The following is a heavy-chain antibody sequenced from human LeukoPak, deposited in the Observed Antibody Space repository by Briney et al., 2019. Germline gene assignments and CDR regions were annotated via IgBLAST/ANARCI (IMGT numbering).Heavy chain of an antibody. V-gene: IGHV4-34*01. CDR3: ARHVRREGSTSCYGFDP. CDR1: GGSFSGYY. J-gene: IGHJ5*02. CDR2: INNSGST. D-gene: IGHD2-2*01. Sequence: SETLSLTCAVYGGSFSGYYWSWIRQPPGKGLEWIGEINNSGSTNYNPSLKSRVTISVDTSKNQFSLKLSSVTAADTAVYYCARHVRREGSTSCYGFDPWGQGTLVTVSS.